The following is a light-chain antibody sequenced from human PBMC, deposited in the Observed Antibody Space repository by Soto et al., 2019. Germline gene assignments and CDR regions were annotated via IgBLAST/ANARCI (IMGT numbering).Light chain of an antibody. CDR2: AAS. CDR3: QQSYIRFT. J-gene: IGKJ3*01. Sequence: DIQMTQSPSSLSAFVGDRVTITCRSSQTISSYLNWYQQKPGKAPKVLIYAASYLQTGVSSRFSGRGSGTDFTLTIDSLQPEDAATYYCQQSYIRFTFCHGTKVAI. V-gene: IGKV1-39*01. CDR1: QTISSY.